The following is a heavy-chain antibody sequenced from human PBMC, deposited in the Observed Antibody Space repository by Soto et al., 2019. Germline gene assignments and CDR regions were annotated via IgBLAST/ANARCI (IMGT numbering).Heavy chain of an antibody. CDR3: ARAMTTVTISAGAAXY. J-gene: IGHJ4*02. CDR1: GGSFSGYY. Sequence: SETLSLTCAVYGGSFSGYYWSWIRQPPGKGLEWIGEINHSGSTNYNPSLKSRVTISVDTSKNQFSLKLSSVTAADTAVYYCARAMTTVTISAGAAXYWGQGTLVXVSS. D-gene: IGHD4-17*01. V-gene: IGHV4-34*01. CDR2: INHSGST.